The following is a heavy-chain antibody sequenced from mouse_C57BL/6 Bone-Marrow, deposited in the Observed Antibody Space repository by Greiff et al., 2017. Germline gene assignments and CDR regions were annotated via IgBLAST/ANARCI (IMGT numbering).Heavy chain of an antibody. J-gene: IGHJ3*01. CDR2: ISDGGSYT. Sequence: EVMLVESGGGLVKPGGSLKLSCAASGFTFSSYAMSWVRQTPEKRLEWVATISDGGSYTYYPDNVKGRFTISRENAKNNLYLQMSHLKSEDTAMYYCAREDVYDEGLAYWGQGTLVTVSA. D-gene: IGHD2-2*01. V-gene: IGHV5-4*01. CDR1: GFTFSSYA. CDR3: AREDVYDEGLAY.